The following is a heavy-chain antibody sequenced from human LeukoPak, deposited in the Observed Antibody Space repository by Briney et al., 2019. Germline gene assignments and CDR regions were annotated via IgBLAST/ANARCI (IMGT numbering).Heavy chain of an antibody. CDR1: GFTFSDYY. V-gene: IGHV3-11*01. J-gene: IGHJ4*02. CDR2: ISTSGSTI. Sequence: GGSLRLSCAASGFTFSDYYMIWVRQAPGKGLEWVSYISTSGSTIYYADSVKGRFTISRDNPKNSLYLQVNSLRAEDTAVYYCARLTYYSDSSGLDYWGQGTLVTVSS. D-gene: IGHD3-22*01. CDR3: ARLTYYSDSSGLDY.